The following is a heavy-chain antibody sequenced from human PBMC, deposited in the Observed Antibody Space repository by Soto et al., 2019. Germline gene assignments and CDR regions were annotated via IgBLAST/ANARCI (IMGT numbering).Heavy chain of an antibody. D-gene: IGHD3-22*01. CDR3: ARDYYDSSGYGGPNWFDP. J-gene: IGHJ5*02. V-gene: IGHV3-48*02. CDR1: GFTFSSYS. CDR2: ISSSSSTI. Sequence: GGSLRLSCAASGFTFSSYSMNWVRQAPGKGLEWVSYISSSSSTIYYADSVKGRFTISRDNAKNSLYLQMNSLRDEDTAVYYRARDYYDSSGYGGPNWFDPWGQGTLVTVSS.